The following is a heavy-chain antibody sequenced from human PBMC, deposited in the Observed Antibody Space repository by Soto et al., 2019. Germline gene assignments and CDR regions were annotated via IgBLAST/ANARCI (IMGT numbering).Heavy chain of an antibody. D-gene: IGHD4-17*01. J-gene: IGHJ3*02. V-gene: IGHV3-9*01. CDR3: AKAAYGDYSDDAFDI. Sequence: ESGGGLVQPGRSLRLSCAASGFTFDDYAMHWVRQAPGKGLEWVSGISWNSGSIGYADSVKGRFTISRDNAKNSLYLQMNSLRAEDTALYYCAKAAYGDYSDDAFDIWGQGTMVTVSS. CDR1: GFTFDDYA. CDR2: ISWNSGSI.